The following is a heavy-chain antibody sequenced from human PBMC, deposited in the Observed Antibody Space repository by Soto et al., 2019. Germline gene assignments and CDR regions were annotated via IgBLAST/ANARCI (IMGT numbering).Heavy chain of an antibody. CDR3: ARRLPVSHYYDRSTVT. V-gene: IGHV3-23*01. D-gene: IGHD3-22*01. CDR2: ISGSGGST. Sequence: AGGSLRLSCAASGFTFSSYAMSWVRQAPGKGLEWVSAISGSGGSTYYADSVKGRFTISRVNSKNTLYLQMNSLRAEDTAVYYCARRLPVSHYYDRSTVTWGQETLVTVSS. CDR1: GFTFSSYA. J-gene: IGHJ5*01.